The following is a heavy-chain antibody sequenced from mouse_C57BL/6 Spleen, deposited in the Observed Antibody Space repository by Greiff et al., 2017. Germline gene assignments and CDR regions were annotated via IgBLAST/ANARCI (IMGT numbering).Heavy chain of an antibody. V-gene: IGHV5-4*01. CDR3: ARDRDYEFAY. D-gene: IGHD2-4*01. Sequence: EVKVEESGGGLVKPGGSLKLSCAASGFTFSSYAMSWVRQTPEKRLEWVATISDGGSYTYYPDNVKGRFTISRDNAKNNLYLQMSHLKSEDTAMYYCARDRDYEFAYWGQGTLVTVSA. CDR1: GFTFSSYA. CDR2: ISDGGSYT. J-gene: IGHJ3*01.